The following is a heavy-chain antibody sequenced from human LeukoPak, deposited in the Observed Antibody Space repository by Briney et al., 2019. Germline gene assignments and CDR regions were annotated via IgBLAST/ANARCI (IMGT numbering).Heavy chain of an antibody. Sequence: GGSLRLSCAVSGFPFSIYEMNWVRQAPGKGLEWVSNIGSSGTTIYYADSVKGRFSISRDNAKNSLYLQMNSLRVEDTAVYYCALLAAASDFDYWGQGALVTLSS. CDR2: IGSSGTTI. V-gene: IGHV3-48*03. J-gene: IGHJ4*02. CDR1: GFPFSIYE. D-gene: IGHD6-25*01. CDR3: ALLAAASDFDY.